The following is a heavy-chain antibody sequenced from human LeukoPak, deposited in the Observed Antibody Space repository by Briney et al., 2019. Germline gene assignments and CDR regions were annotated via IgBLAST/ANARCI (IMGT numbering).Heavy chain of an antibody. D-gene: IGHD1-14*01. Sequence: SETLSLTCTVSGYSISSGYYWGWIRQPPGKGLEWIGSIYHSGSTYYNPSLKSRVTISVDTSKNQFSLKLSSVTAADTAVYYCARTTYYYYYMDVWGKGTTVTVSS. J-gene: IGHJ6*03. V-gene: IGHV4-38-2*02. CDR2: IYHSGST. CDR3: ARTTYYYYYMDV. CDR1: GYSISSGYY.